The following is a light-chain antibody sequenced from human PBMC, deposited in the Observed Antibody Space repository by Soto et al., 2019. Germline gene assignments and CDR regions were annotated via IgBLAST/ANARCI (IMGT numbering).Light chain of an antibody. Sequence: EIVLTQSPAILSLSPGERATFSCRASQSVSRNLDWYQHKPGQTPGLLIYDASNRATGIPVRFSGSGSGTDFTLTISSLETEDSAVYYCQQRSNRLSFGPGTKVDIK. CDR2: DAS. J-gene: IGKJ3*01. CDR3: QQRSNRLS. CDR1: QSVSRN. V-gene: IGKV3-11*01.